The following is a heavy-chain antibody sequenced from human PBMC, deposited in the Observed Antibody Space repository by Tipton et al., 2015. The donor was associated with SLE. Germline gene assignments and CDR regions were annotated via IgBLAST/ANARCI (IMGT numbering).Heavy chain of an antibody. Sequence: SLRLSCAASGFTVSSNYMSWVRQAPGKGLEWVSVIYSGGSTYYADSVKGRFTISRHNSKNTLYLQMNSLRAEDTAVYYCARLNWGWGWYFDLWGRGTLVTVSS. V-gene: IGHV3-53*04. CDR3: ARLNWGWGWYFDL. J-gene: IGHJ2*01. CDR2: IYSGGST. D-gene: IGHD7-27*01. CDR1: GFTVSSNY.